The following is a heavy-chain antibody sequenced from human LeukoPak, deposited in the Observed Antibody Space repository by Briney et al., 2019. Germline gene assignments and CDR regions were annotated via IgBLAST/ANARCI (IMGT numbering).Heavy chain of an antibody. D-gene: IGHD3-3*01. V-gene: IGHV3-30*02. CDR2: IRNDGIDK. CDR1: GFTFSSYG. J-gene: IGHJ5*02. Sequence: GGSLRLSCAASGFTFSSYGMHWVRQAPGKGLEWVAFIRNDGIDKYHADSVKGRFTISRGNSKNTLYLQMNSLRAEDTAVYYCAKVPSISRWFDPWGQGTLVSVSS. CDR3: AKVPSISRWFDP.